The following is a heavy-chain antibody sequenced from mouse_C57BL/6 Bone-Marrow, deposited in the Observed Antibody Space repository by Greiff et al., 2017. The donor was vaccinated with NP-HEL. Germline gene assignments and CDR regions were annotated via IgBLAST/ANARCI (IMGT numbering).Heavy chain of an antibody. J-gene: IGHJ4*01. D-gene: IGHD2-12*01. Sequence: EVQLVESGGGLVKPGGSLKLSCAASGFTFRDSGLPCVRHAPSTGLSFVSYLRRCSSTIYYADTVKGRFTISRDNAKNTLFLQMTSLRSEDTAMYYCARRYRGLYYYAMDYWGLGTSVTVSS. CDR1: GFTFRDSG. V-gene: IGHV5-17*01. CDR2: LRRCSSTI. CDR3: ARRYRGLYYYAMDY.